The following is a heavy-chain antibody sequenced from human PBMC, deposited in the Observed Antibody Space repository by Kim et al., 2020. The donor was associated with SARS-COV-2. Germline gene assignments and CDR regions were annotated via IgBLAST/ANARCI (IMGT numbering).Heavy chain of an antibody. CDR1: GFTFSSYG. D-gene: IGHD1-1*01. CDR2: ISYDGSYK. J-gene: IGHJ5*01. V-gene: IGHV3-30*03. Sequence: GVSLRLSCTVSGFTFSSYGIHWVRQAPGKGLEWVAVISYDGSYKSYTDTVKGRFTISRDNSRDTVHLQMNSLRDEDTAVYYCAREASVGTPAVLLWNWF. CDR3: AREASVGTPAVLLWNWF.